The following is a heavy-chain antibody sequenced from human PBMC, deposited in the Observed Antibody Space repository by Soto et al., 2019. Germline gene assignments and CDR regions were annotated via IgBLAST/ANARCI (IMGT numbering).Heavy chain of an antibody. V-gene: IGHV1-2*04. Sequence: ASVKVSCKASGYTFTGYYMHWVRQAPGQGLEWMGWINPNSGGTNYAQKFQGWVTMTRDTSISTAYMELSRLRSDDTAVYYCARDGGHFVILTRPLRDSSVSWGQAPLVTVSS. CDR2: INPNSGGT. D-gene: IGHD3-16*02. CDR3: ARDGGHFVILTRPLRDSSVS. CDR1: GYTFTGYY. J-gene: IGHJ5*02.